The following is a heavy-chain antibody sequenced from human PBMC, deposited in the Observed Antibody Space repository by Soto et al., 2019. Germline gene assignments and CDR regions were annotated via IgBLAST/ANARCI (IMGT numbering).Heavy chain of an antibody. CDR3: AKGGRLRIGGRYDTSGDFDY. J-gene: IGHJ4*02. Sequence: ASVKVSCKASGYSFTGYGLSWVRLAPGQGLEWMGWISVYNGETNYAQMLQDRVTMTPDTSTSTAYMELRSLTSDDTAVYYCAKGGRLRIGGRYDTSGDFDYWGQGTLVTVSS. V-gene: IGHV1-18*01. CDR2: ISVYNGET. CDR1: GYSFTGYG. D-gene: IGHD3-22*01.